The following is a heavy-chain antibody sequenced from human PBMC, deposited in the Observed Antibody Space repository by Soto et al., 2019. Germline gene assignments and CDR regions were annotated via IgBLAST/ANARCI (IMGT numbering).Heavy chain of an antibody. CDR3: ARSKSHRITMVGELYYGMDV. D-gene: IGHD3-10*01. CDR1: GGSISSGGYY. V-gene: IGHV4-31*03. CDR2: IYYSGST. J-gene: IGHJ6*02. Sequence: SETLSLTCTVSGGSISSGGYYWSWIRQHPGKGLEWIGYIYYSGSTYYNPSLKSRVTISVDTSKNQFSLKLSSVTAADTAVYYCARSKSHRITMVGELYYGMDVWAQRTTVPVSS.